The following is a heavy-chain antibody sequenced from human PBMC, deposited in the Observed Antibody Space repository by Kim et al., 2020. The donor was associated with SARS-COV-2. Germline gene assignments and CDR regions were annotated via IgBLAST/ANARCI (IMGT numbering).Heavy chain of an antibody. J-gene: IGHJ5*02. CDR2: ISAYNGNT. V-gene: IGHV1-18*01. CDR1: GYTFTSYG. Sequence: ASVKVSCKASGYTFTSYGISWVRQAPGQGLEGMGWISAYNGNTNYAQKLQGRVTMTTDTSTSTAYIELRSLRSDDPAVYYCARDLWGYDILTGYYRDWFDPWGQGNLVTVSS. CDR3: ARDLWGYDILTGYYRDWFDP. D-gene: IGHD3-9*01.